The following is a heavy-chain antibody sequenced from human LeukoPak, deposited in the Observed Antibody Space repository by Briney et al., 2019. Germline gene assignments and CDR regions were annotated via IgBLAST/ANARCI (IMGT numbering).Heavy chain of an antibody. Sequence: SETLSLTCTVSGGSINSGSYYWSWIRQPAGKGLEWIGRIYTSGSTNYNPSLKSRVTISLDTSKNQFSLKLNSVTAADTAVYYCARDTRTIVADVAFDTWGQGTMVTVSS. J-gene: IGHJ3*02. D-gene: IGHD5-12*01. CDR1: GGSINSGSYY. CDR2: IYTSGST. CDR3: ARDTRTIVADVAFDT. V-gene: IGHV4-61*02.